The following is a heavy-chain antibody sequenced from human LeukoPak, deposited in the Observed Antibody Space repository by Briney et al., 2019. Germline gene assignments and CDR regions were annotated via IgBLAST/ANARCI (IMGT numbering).Heavy chain of an antibody. V-gene: IGHV3-21*01. D-gene: IGHD2-21*02. CDR3: ARRSYCGGDCYGSDAFDI. CDR2: ISSSRTYL. Sequence: GGSLRLSCAASGVTLSSYTMNWGRQAPGKGLECGSSISSSRTYLDYADSLKVRFTISRDNAKNSLYLPMNGLRAEDTAVYYCARRSYCGGDCYGSDAFDIWGQGTMVTVSS. J-gene: IGHJ3*02. CDR1: GVTLSSYT.